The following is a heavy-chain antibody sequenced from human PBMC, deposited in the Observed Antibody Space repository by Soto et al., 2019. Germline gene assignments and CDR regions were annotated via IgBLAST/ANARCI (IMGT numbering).Heavy chain of an antibody. D-gene: IGHD6-19*01. J-gene: IGHJ4*02. CDR3: ARSTQRGGWYFDY. CDR2: IYYSGST. Sequence: SETLSLTCTVSGGSISSSSYYWGWIRQPPGKGLEWIGSIYYSGSTYYNPSLKSRVTISVDTSKNQFSLKLSSVTAADTAVYYCARSTQRGGWYFDYWGQGTLVTVSS. V-gene: IGHV4-39*01. CDR1: GGSISSSSYY.